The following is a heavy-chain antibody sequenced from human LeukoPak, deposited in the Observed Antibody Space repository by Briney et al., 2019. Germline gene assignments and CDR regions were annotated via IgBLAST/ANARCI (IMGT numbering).Heavy chain of an antibody. Sequence: GGSLRLSCTASGFTFGDYAMSWVRQAPGKGLEWVGFIRSKAYGGTTEYAASVKGRFTISRDDSKSIAYLQMNSLKTEDTAVYYCTSSRSSGFDSVDFDYWGQGTLVTVSS. CDR3: TSSRSSGFDSVDFDY. V-gene: IGHV3-49*04. CDR1: GFTFGDYA. D-gene: IGHD3-22*01. CDR2: IRSKAYGGTT. J-gene: IGHJ4*02.